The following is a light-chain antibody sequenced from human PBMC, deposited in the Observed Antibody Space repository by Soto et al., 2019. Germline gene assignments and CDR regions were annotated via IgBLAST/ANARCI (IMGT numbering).Light chain of an antibody. V-gene: IGKV3-15*01. Sequence: EIVLTQSPATLSLSPGGRATLSCRASQSVSSYLAWYQQKPGQVPRVLIYGASTRTTEIPARFSGSGSGTEFTLTIDSLQSEDFAVYYCQQYNNWPRTFGQGTKVDIK. CDR1: QSVSSY. J-gene: IGKJ1*01. CDR3: QQYNNWPRT. CDR2: GAS.